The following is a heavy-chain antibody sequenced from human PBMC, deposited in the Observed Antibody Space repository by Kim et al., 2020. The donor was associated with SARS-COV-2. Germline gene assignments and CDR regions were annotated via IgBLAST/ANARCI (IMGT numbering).Heavy chain of an antibody. V-gene: IGHV1-18*01. CDR3: ARGPSRYSSSWDTNNYYYM. Sequence: ASVKVSCKASGHTFIDYDITWVRQAPGQGLEWMGYISAYSGNTHYPQNFQGIVTMTTDTSTTTSYMELRSLRSDDTAVYYCARGPSRYSSSWDTNNYYYM. CDR2: ISAYSGNT. J-gene: IGHJ6*03. CDR1: GHTFIDYD. D-gene: IGHD6-13*01.